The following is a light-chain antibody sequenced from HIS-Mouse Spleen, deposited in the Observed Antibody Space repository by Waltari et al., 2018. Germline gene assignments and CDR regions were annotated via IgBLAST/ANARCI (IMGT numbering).Light chain of an antibody. Sequence: QSVLTQPPSASGTPGPRVTISCSGSRPNIGSNYRYLYQQRPGTAPKLLIYRNNQRPSGVPDRFSGSKSGTSASLAISGLRSEDEADYYCAAWDDSLSGPVFGGGTKLTVL. CDR1: RPNIGSNY. V-gene: IGLV1-47*01. CDR2: RNN. J-gene: IGLJ3*02. CDR3: AAWDDSLSGPV.